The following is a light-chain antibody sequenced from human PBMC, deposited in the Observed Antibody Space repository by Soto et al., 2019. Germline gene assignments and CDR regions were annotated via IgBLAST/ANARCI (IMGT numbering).Light chain of an antibody. CDR2: GTS. V-gene: IGKV3-20*01. CDR1: QTISSNY. Sequence: EIVLTQSPGTLSVSPGERVTLSCRASQTISSNYLAWYQQKPGQAPSLLIYGTSSRATGIPDRFSGSGSGTDITITISRMEPEDSARYYSQQYGSSTFGQGTKVEIK. J-gene: IGKJ1*01. CDR3: QQYGSST.